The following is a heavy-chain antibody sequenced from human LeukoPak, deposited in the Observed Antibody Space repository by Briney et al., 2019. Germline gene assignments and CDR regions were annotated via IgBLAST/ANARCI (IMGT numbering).Heavy chain of an antibody. V-gene: IGHV1-46*01. CDR3: ARDPGIPHFDY. CDR2: ISPSGGST. Sequence: ASVKVSCKAFGYTFTSNYMHWVRQAPGQGPEWMGVISPSGGSTTYAQKFQGRVTLTRDTSISTVYMELSRLRSDDTAVYYCARDPGIPHFDYWGQGTLVTVSS. J-gene: IGHJ4*02. D-gene: IGHD2-21*01. CDR1: GYTFTSNY.